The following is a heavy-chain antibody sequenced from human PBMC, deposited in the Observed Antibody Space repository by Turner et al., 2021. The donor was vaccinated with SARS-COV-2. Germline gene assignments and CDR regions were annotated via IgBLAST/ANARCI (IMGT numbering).Heavy chain of an antibody. V-gene: IGHV3-49*03. Sequence: EVQLVESGGDLVQPGRSLTLSCSTSGFTFDEYAMNWFRQAPGKGLEWVGIITTKTYGGTADYAASMIGRFTISRDDSKSIAYLQMNSLKTDDTAVYYCTRMRCRGINCYPEYWGQGTVVTVSS. CDR2: ITTKTYGGTA. J-gene: IGHJ4*02. CDR3: TRMRCRGINCYPEY. CDR1: GFTFDEYA. D-gene: IGHD2-15*01.